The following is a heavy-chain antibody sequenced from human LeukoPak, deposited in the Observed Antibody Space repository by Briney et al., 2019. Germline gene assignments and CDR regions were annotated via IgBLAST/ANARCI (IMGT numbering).Heavy chain of an antibody. CDR3: ARRFGELREDAFDI. CDR1: GFSLSTSGMC. CDR2: IDWDDDK. J-gene: IGHJ3*02. D-gene: IGHD3-10*01. V-gene: IGHV2-70*11. Sequence: SGPALVKPTQTLTLTCTFSGFSLSTSGMCVSWIRQPPGKALEWLARIDWDDDKYYSTSLKTRLTISKDTSKNQVVLTMTNMDPVDTATYYCARRFGELREDAFDIWGQGTMVTVSS.